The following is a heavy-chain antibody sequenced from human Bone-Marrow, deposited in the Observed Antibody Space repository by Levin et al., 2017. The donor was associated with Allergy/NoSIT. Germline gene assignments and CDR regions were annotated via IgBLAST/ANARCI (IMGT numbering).Heavy chain of an antibody. Sequence: GESLKISFAASGFPVSSNYMSWVRQAPGKGLEWVSVVSSAGSTYYADSVKGRFTISRDNSKNTLYLQMNSLRAEDTAVYYCARVRGDYDSSGYYHPYYFDYWGQGTLVTVSS. D-gene: IGHD3-22*01. CDR1: GFPVSSNY. V-gene: IGHV3-53*01. CDR2: VSSAGST. J-gene: IGHJ4*02. CDR3: ARVRGDYDSSGYYHPYYFDY.